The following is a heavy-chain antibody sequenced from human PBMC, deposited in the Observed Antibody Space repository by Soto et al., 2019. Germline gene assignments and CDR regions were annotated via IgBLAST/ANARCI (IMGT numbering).Heavy chain of an antibody. CDR1: GFTFDINA. CDR2: ISWNSGSA. D-gene: IGHD3-22*01. J-gene: IGHJ4*02. Sequence: PGGPLGFPFAASGFTFDINAMHGVRQLQGKGLEWVSGISWNSGSAAYMDSVKGRFLISRDNAKKSLFLQMRSLRPEDTALYYCVKGLNYNFDNIGFHGWGQGTLVTVSS. V-gene: IGHV3-9*01. CDR3: VKGLNYNFDNIGFHG.